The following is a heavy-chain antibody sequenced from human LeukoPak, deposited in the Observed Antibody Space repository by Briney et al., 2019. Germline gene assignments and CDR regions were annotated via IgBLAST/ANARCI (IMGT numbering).Heavy chain of an antibody. CDR2: ISGSGDTT. CDR3: TGRLRFGELPT. J-gene: IGHJ5*01. CDR1: GFTFSSYS. V-gene: IGHV3-23*01. D-gene: IGHD3-10*01. Sequence: PGGSLRLSCAASGFTFSSYSMSWVRQAPGKGLEWVSLISGSGDTTNYADSVKGRFTISRDNSKNTLYLQMNSLGADDTAVYFCTGRLRFGELPTWGHGALVTVSS.